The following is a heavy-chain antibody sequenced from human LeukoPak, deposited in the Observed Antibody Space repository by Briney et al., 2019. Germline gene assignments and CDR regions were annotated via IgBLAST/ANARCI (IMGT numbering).Heavy chain of an antibody. J-gene: IGHJ5*02. CDR2: INHSGST. Sequence: SETLSLTCAVYGGSFSGYYWSWIRQPPGKGLEWIGEINHSGSTNYNPSLKSRVTISVDTSKNQFSLQLSSVTAADTAVYYCARGYLGSGWFDPWGQGTLVTVSS. V-gene: IGHV4-34*01. D-gene: IGHD7-27*01. CDR3: ARGYLGSGWFDP. CDR1: GGSFSGYY.